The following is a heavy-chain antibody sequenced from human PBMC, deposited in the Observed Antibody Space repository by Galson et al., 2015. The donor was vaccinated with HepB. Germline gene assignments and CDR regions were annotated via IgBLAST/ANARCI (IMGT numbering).Heavy chain of an antibody. Sequence: SLRLSCAASGFTFSSYAMSWVRQAPGKGLEWVSAISGSGGSTYYADSVKGRFTISRDNSKNTLYLQMNSLRAEDTAVYYCAKDKGDYLTHMDVWGQGTTVTVSS. CDR2: ISGSGGST. CDR3: AKDKGDYLTHMDV. V-gene: IGHV3-23*01. CDR1: GFTFSSYA. J-gene: IGHJ6*02. D-gene: IGHD4-17*01.